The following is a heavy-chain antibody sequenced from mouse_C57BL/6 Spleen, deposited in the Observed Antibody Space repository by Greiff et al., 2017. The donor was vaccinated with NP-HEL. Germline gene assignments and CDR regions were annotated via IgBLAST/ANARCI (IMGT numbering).Heavy chain of an antibody. CDR1: GFTFSSYA. V-gene: IGHV5-4*03. Sequence: EVMLVESGGGLVKPGGSLKLSCAASGFTFSSYAMSWVRQTPEKRLEWVATISDGGSYTYYPDNVKGRFTISRDNAKNNLYLQMSHLKSEDTAMYYCASRDDYGETSFDYWGQGTTLTVSS. CDR2: ISDGGSYT. CDR3: ASRDDYGETSFDY. D-gene: IGHD2-4*01. J-gene: IGHJ2*01.